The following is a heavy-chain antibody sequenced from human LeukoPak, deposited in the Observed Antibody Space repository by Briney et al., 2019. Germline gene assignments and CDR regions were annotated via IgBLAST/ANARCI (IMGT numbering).Heavy chain of an antibody. CDR1: GGTFSSYA. D-gene: IGHD3-22*01. Sequence: GSSVKVSCKASGGTFSSYAISWVRQAPGQGLEWIGGIIPIFGTANYAQKFQGRVTITTDESTSTAYMELSSLRSEDTAVYYCARGPLCYDSSGYYYAFDYWGQGTPVTVSS. CDR3: ARGPLCYDSSGYYYAFDY. J-gene: IGHJ4*02. V-gene: IGHV1-69*05. CDR2: IIPIFGTA.